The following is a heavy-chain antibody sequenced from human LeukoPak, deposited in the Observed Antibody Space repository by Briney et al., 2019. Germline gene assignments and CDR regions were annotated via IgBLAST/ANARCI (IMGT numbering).Heavy chain of an antibody. V-gene: IGHV3-7*01. CDR2: IKQDGSEK. CDR1: GFTFSSYW. CDR3: ARLKGHCSGGSCSNWFDR. J-gene: IGHJ5*02. D-gene: IGHD2-15*01. Sequence: GGSLGLSCAASGFTFSSYWMNWVRQAPGKGLEWVANIKQDGSEKNYVDSVKGRFTISEDNAKNSLYLQMNSLRAEDTAVYYCARLKGHCSGGSCSNWFDRWGQGTLVTVSS.